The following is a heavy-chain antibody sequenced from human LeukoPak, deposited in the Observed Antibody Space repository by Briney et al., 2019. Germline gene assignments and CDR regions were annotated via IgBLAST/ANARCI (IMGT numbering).Heavy chain of an antibody. CDR2: IIPIFGTT. CDR1: GGTFSSYA. V-gene: IGHV1-69*01. Sequence: SVKVSCKASGGTFSSYAISWVRQAPGQGLEWMGGIIPIFGTTNYAQKFQGRVTITADESTSTAYMELSSLSSDDTAVYYCARGGTDYYDSSGYPWGQGTLVTVSS. D-gene: IGHD3-22*01. CDR3: ARGGTDYYDSSGYP. J-gene: IGHJ5*02.